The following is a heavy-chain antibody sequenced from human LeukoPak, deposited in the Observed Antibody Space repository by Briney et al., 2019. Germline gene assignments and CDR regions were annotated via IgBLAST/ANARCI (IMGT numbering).Heavy chain of an antibody. D-gene: IGHD3-16*01. Sequence: GGSLRLSCSASGFTFSTFAMHWVRQAPGKRLEYVSGINNNGDSTYYSDSVKARLTISRDNSKNTLFLQMASLRAEDTAVYYCVKTMMTFGGVIRTDAFDIWGQGTMVIVSS. CDR2: INNNGDST. CDR3: VKTMMTFGGVIRTDAFDI. CDR1: GFTFSTFA. V-gene: IGHV3-64D*06. J-gene: IGHJ3*02.